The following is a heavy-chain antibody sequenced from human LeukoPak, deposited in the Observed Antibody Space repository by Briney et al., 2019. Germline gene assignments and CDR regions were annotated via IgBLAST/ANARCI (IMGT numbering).Heavy chain of an antibody. CDR1: GYTLTELS. V-gene: IGHV1-24*01. CDR2: FDPEDGET. J-gene: IGHJ4*02. Sequence: ASVKVSCKVSGYTLTELSMHWVRQAPGKGLAWVGGFDPEDGETIYAQKFQGRVTMTEDTSTDTAYMELSSLRSEDTAVYYCATVLRSYDFWSGFFDYWGQGTLVTVSS. CDR3: ATVLRSYDFWSGFFDY. D-gene: IGHD3-3*01.